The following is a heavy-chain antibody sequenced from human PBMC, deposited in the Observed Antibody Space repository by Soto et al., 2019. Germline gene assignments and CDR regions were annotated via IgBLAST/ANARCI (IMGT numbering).Heavy chain of an antibody. Sequence: QVQLVQSGAEVKKPGSSVKVSCKASGGTFSNYAISWVRQAPGQGLEWMGGIIPIFGTTNYAQKFQGRVTITADKPTSTAHMEMSSLRSEDTAVYYCARGNVDTDMVIGAFDIWGQGTMVTVSS. CDR2: IIPIFGTT. CDR1: GGTFSNYA. D-gene: IGHD5-18*01. J-gene: IGHJ3*02. V-gene: IGHV1-69*06. CDR3: ARGNVDTDMVIGAFDI.